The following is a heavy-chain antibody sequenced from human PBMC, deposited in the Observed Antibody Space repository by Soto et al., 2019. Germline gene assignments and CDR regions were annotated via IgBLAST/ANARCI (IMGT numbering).Heavy chain of an antibody. Sequence: QVQLVESGGGVVQPGRSLRLSCAASGFTFSSYGMHWVRQAPGKGLEWVAVISYDGSNKYYADSVKGRFTISRDNSKNTLYLQMTSLRAEDTAVYYCAKDLYEAAGPDYYYGMDVWGQGTTVTVSS. CDR3: AKDLYEAAGPDYYYGMDV. D-gene: IGHD6-13*01. J-gene: IGHJ6*02. CDR2: ISYDGSNK. V-gene: IGHV3-30*18. CDR1: GFTFSSYG.